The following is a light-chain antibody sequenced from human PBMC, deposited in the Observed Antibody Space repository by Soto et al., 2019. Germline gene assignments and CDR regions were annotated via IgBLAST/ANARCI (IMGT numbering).Light chain of an antibody. CDR1: SSNIGAGKD. V-gene: IGLV1-40*01. Sequence: QSVLTQPPSVSGAPGQRVTISCTGSSSNIGAGKDVHWYQQLPGTAPKVLIYSNNNRPSGVPDRFSVSKSGTSASLAITGLQVEDEADYFCQSYGTSLSGLYVFGTGTEVTV. CDR2: SNN. J-gene: IGLJ1*01. CDR3: QSYGTSLSGLYV.